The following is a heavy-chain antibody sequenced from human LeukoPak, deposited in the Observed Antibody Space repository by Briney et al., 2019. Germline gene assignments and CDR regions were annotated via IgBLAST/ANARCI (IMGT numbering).Heavy chain of an antibody. D-gene: IGHD1-1*01. CDR2: IIPILGIA. Sequence: GASVKLSCKASGGTFSSYTISCVRQAPGQGLEWMGRIIPILGIANYAQKFQGTVTITADKSTSTDYMEVSSLRSEDTAVYYCARPNWNDSEGGWFDPWGQGTLVTVSS. CDR3: ARPNWNDSEGGWFDP. CDR1: GGTFSSYT. V-gene: IGHV1-69*02. J-gene: IGHJ5*02.